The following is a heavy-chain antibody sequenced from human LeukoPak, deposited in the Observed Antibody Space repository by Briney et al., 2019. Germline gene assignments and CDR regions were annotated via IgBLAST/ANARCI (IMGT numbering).Heavy chain of an antibody. CDR3: ARDVVVVPATESFDYYYYGMDV. CDR1: GYTFTSYD. Sequence: ASVKVSCKASGYTFTSYDINWVRQATGQGLEWMGWMNPSSGNTGYAQKFQGRVTMTRNTSISTAYMELSSLRSEDTAVYYCARDVVVVPATESFDYYYYGMDVWGQGTTVTVSS. J-gene: IGHJ6*02. V-gene: IGHV1-8*01. D-gene: IGHD2-15*01. CDR2: MNPSSGNT.